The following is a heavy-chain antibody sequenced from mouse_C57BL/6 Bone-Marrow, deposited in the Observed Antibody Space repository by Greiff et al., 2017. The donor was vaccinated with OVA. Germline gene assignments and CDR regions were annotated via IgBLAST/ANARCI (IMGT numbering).Heavy chain of an antibody. V-gene: IGHV7-3*01. J-gene: IGHJ3*01. CDR2: IRNKANGYTT. CDR3: ARPRQAAWFAY. CDR1: GFTFTDYY. Sequence: EVKLVESGGGLVQPGGSLSLSCAASGFTFTDYYMSWVRQPPGKALEWLGFIRNKANGYTTEYSASVKGRFTISRDNSQSTLYLQMNALRAEDSATYYCARPRQAAWFAYWGQGTLVTVSA.